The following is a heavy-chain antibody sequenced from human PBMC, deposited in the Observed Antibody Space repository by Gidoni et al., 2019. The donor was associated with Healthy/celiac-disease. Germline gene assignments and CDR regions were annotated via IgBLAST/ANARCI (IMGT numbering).Heavy chain of an antibody. CDR1: GYTFTRYY. CDR3: ARECCSSTSPQKAYYYYGMDV. D-gene: IGHD2-2*01. Sequence: QVQLVQSGAEVKKPGASVKVSCKASGYTFTRYYMHWVRQAPGQGLEWMGIINPSGGSTSYAQKFQGRVTMTRDTSTSTVYMELSSLRSEDTAVYYCARECCSSTSPQKAYYYYGMDVWGQGTTVTVSS. CDR2: INPSGGST. J-gene: IGHJ6*02. V-gene: IGHV1-46*03.